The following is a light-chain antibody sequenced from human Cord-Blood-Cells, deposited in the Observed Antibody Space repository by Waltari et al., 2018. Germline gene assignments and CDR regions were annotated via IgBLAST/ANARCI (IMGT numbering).Light chain of an antibody. J-gene: IGKJ2*03. CDR2: WAS. Sequence: DIVMTQSPDSLAVSLGERATINCKSSQSVLYSSNNKNYLAWYQQKPGQPPKLLIYWASTRESGVPERFRGRGSGTDFTLTISSLQAEDVAVYYGQQYYSTPYSFGQGTKLEIK. CDR1: QSVLYSSNNKNY. CDR3: QQYYSTPYS. V-gene: IGKV4-1*01.